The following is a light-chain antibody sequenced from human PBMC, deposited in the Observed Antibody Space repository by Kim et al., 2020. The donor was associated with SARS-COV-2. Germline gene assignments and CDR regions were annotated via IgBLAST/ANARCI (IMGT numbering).Light chain of an antibody. J-gene: IGLJ3*02. Sequence: SYELTQPPSVSVSPGQAATITCSGDALPDQFAYWYQQKPGQAPVLVIYNDIERPSGIPERFSGSSSGTTVTLTISGVQAEDEADYYCQSADSTNTYRVFG. CDR3: QSADSTNTYRV. V-gene: IGLV3-25*03. CDR1: ALPDQF. CDR2: NDI.